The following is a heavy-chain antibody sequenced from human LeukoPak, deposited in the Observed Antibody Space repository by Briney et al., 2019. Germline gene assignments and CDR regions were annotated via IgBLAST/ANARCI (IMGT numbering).Heavy chain of an antibody. CDR1: GFTFSTYV. Sequence: GGSLRLSCSVSGFTFSTYVMHWVRQARGKGLEYVSAISSNGDNTYYADSVKGRFTISRDNSKNTLYLQMSSLRADDTAVYYCVRGTGYWGQGTLVTVSS. CDR3: VRGTGY. CDR2: ISSNGDNT. J-gene: IGHJ4*02. V-gene: IGHV3-64D*06.